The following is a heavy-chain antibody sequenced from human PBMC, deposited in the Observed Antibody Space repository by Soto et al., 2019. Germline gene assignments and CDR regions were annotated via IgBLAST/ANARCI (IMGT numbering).Heavy chain of an antibody. D-gene: IGHD3-10*01. Sequence: GGSLRLACAASGFTFSSYSMSWVRQAPGKGLEWVSGFRTSGDGGTTYYADSVKGRFTISRDNSKNMLFLQMNSLRAEDTAIYYCAKKVNSGPGSQYFDYWGQGTLVTVSS. CDR3: AKKVNSGPGSQYFDY. J-gene: IGHJ4*02. CDR1: GFTFSSYS. V-gene: IGHV3-23*01. CDR2: FRTSGDGGTT.